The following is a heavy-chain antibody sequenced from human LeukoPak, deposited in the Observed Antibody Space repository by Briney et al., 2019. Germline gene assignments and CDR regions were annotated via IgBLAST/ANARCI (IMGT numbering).Heavy chain of an antibody. Sequence: GGSLRLSCAASGLTFSSYGMHWVRQAPGKGLEWVAVISYDGSNKYYADSVKGRFTISRDNSKNTLYLQMNSLRPEDTAVYYCAKDLLLLEYTHPGDYWGQGTLVTVSS. CDR1: GLTFSSYG. V-gene: IGHV3-30*18. CDR3: AKDLLLLEYTHPGDY. CDR2: ISYDGSNK. D-gene: IGHD3-3*01. J-gene: IGHJ4*02.